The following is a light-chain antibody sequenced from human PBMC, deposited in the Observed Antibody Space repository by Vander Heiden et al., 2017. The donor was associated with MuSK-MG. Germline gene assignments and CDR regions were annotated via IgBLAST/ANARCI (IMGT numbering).Light chain of an antibody. V-gene: IGLV2-23*01. J-gene: IGLJ2*01. CDR3: CSYAGSSTLV. Sequence: QSALTQPASVSGSPGQSITLSCTGTSSNVGSYNLVSWYQQHPAKAPKLIIYEGNKRPSGVSNRFSGSKSGNTASLTISGLQAEDEADYYCCSYAGSSTLVFGGGTKLTVL. CDR2: EGN. CDR1: SSNVGSYNL.